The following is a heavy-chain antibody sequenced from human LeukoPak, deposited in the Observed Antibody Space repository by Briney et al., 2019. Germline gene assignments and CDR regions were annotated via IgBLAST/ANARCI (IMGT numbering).Heavy chain of an antibody. CDR3: ARGTMGYCRSTSCYTAN. CDR1: GYTFTSYD. CDR2: MNPNSGNT. D-gene: IGHD2-2*02. Sequence: ASVKVSCKASGYTFTSYDINWVRQATGQRLDWMGWMNPNSGNTGYAQKFQGRVTMTRNTSLSTAYIELSSLRSEDTAVYYCARGTMGYCRSTSCYTANWGKGPLVTVS. V-gene: IGHV1-8*01. J-gene: IGHJ4*02.